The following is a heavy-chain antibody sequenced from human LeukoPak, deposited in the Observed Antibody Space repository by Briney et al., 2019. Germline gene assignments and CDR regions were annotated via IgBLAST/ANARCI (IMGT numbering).Heavy chain of an antibody. D-gene: IGHD3-22*01. Sequence: TSETLSLTCTVSGGSISSYYWSWIRQPPGKGLEWIGYIHYSGSTNYNPSLKSRVTISVDTSKNQFSLKLSSVTAADTAVYYCARGGPYYYDSSGEYYYYGMDVWGQGTTVTVSS. CDR2: IHYSGST. CDR1: GGSISSYY. V-gene: IGHV4-59*01. J-gene: IGHJ6*02. CDR3: ARGGPYYYDSSGEYYYYGMDV.